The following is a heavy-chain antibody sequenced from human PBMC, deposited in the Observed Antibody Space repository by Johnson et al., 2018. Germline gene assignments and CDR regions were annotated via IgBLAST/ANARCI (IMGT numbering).Heavy chain of an antibody. CDR1: GLTVDSNY. CDR2: INSAGGT. J-gene: IGHJ3*02. CDR3: ARDPGGIDAFDI. Sequence: VQLVESGGGLIQXGESXRLXCAASGLTVDSNYMTWVRQTPGQGLEWVSVINSAGGTYYANSVKGRFTISRDNSKNSLYLQMNGLRGEDTAIYYCARDPGGIDAFDIWGQGTMVTVSS. D-gene: IGHD6-13*01. V-gene: IGHV3-53*01.